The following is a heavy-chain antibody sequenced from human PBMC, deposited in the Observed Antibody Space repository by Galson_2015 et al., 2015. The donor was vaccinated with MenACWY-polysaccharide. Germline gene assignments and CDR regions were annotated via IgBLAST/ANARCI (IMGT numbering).Heavy chain of an antibody. CDR2: ISSSGSTI. CDR3: ARESSRIVFHAFDI. CDR1: GDSITSGGYF. J-gene: IGHJ3*02. D-gene: IGHD6-19*01. V-gene: IGHV3-11*04. Sequence: LSLTCTVSGDSITSGGYFWSWIRQHPGKGLEWVSYISSSGSTISYADSVKGRFTISRDNSKNTLYLEMNSLRAEDTAVYYCARESSRIVFHAFDIWGQGTMVTVSS.